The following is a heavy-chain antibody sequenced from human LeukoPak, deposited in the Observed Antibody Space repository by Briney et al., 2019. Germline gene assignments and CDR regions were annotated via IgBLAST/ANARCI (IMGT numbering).Heavy chain of an antibody. Sequence: GGFLRLSCAASGFTFSSYGMHWVRQAPGKGLEWVAVISYDGSNKYYADSVKGRFTISRDNSKNTLYLQMNSLRAEDTAVYYCAKDLLTGDFDYWGQGTLVTVSS. CDR1: GFTFSSYG. CDR2: ISYDGSNK. D-gene: IGHD7-27*01. V-gene: IGHV3-30*18. J-gene: IGHJ4*02. CDR3: AKDLLTGDFDY.